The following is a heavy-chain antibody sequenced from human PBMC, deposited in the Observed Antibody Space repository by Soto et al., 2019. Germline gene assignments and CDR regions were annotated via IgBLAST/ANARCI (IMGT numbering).Heavy chain of an antibody. V-gene: IGHV1-69*10. CDR1: GGTFSSYA. CDR2: IIPIFGIA. D-gene: IGHD3-10*01. Sequence: ASVKVSCKASGGTFSSYAISWVRQAPGQGLEWMGGIIPIFGIANYAQKFQGRVTITADKSTNTAYMELSSLRSEDAAVYYCARARGSGVWGAFDIWGQGTMVTVSS. J-gene: IGHJ3*02. CDR3: ARARGSGVWGAFDI.